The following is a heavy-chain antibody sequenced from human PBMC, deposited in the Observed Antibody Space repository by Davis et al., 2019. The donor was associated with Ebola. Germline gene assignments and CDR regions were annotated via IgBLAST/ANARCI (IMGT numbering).Heavy chain of an antibody. V-gene: IGHV4-4*02. Sequence: MPSETLSLTCAVSGGSISGSNWWSWVRQPPGKGLEWIGEINHSGSTNYNPSLKSRVTISVDTSKNQFSLKLSSVTAADTAVYYCARRRAFGSGSYMYWGQGTLVTVSS. CDR3: ARRRAFGSGSYMY. CDR1: GGSISGSNW. D-gene: IGHD3-10*01. CDR2: INHSGST. J-gene: IGHJ4*02.